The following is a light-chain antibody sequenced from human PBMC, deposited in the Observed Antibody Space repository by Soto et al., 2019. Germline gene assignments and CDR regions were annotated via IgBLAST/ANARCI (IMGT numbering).Light chain of an antibody. Sequence: EILLTQSPGTLSLSPGERVTLSCRASQSVSSNYLAWYQQKPGQAPRLLIYDTYHRATGFPARFSGSGSGTDFTLTISSLEPEDFAVYYCQLSQQRSSWPPIAFGQGTRLQIK. V-gene: IGKV3D-20*02. CDR2: DTY. J-gene: IGKJ5*01. CDR3: QLSQQRSSWPPIA. CDR1: QSVSSNY.